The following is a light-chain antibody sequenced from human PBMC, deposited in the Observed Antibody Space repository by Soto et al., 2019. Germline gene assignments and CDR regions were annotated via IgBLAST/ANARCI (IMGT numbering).Light chain of an antibody. CDR1: QRISSY. CDR2: AAS. CDR3: QQSYSTPLT. J-gene: IGKJ4*01. Sequence: IQMPQSPSSLSASVGDRVTITCRASQRISSYLNWYQQKPGKAPKLLIYAASSLQSGVPSRFSGSGSGTDFTLTISSLQPEDFATYYCQQSYSTPLTFGGGTKVDI. V-gene: IGKV1-39*01.